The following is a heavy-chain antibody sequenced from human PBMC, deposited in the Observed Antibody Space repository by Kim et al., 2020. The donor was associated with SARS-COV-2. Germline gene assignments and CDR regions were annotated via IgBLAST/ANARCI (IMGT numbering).Heavy chain of an antibody. J-gene: IGHJ4*02. Sequence: ASVKVSCKASGYTFTTYAIHWVRQAPGQRLEWMGWINTGNGNTKYSQRFQGRVTITRDTSASTAYMELSSLGSEDTAVYYCARARYCGGDNCYSLGWPIDYWGQGALVTVSS. CDR2: INTGNGNT. CDR3: ARARYCGGDNCYSLGWPIDY. D-gene: IGHD2-15*01. CDR1: GYTFTTYA. V-gene: IGHV1-3*04.